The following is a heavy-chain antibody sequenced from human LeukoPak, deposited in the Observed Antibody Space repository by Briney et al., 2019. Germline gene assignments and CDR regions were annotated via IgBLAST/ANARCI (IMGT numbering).Heavy chain of an antibody. CDR1: GFTFSSYS. CDR3: ARDRVVSGRFGEVAS. J-gene: IGHJ5*01. CDR2: ISSSSTYI. Sequence: GGSLRLSCSASGFTFSSYSMNWVRQAPGKGLEWVSFISSSSTYIYYADSVKGRFTISRDDTKNSLYLQMSSLRADDTAVYYCARDRVVSGRFGEVASWGQGTLVTVSS. D-gene: IGHD3-10*01. V-gene: IGHV3-21*01.